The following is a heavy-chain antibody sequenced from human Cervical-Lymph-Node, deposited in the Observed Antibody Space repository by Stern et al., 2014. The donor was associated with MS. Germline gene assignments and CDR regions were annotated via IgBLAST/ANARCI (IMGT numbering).Heavy chain of an antibody. J-gene: IGHJ6*02. CDR1: GGTFSNYA. D-gene: IGHD4-17*01. V-gene: IGHV1-69*01. Sequence: VQLEESGAEVKKPGSSVKVSCKASGGTFSNYATSWVRQAPGQGLEWMGGIVRPFGKPNYAQKFQGRVPITEDESKSTAYMDLSSLRSEDTAVYYCASPLTATSVPFGYYGMDVWGQGTTVTVS. CDR2: IVRPFGKP. CDR3: ASPLTATSVPFGYYGMDV.